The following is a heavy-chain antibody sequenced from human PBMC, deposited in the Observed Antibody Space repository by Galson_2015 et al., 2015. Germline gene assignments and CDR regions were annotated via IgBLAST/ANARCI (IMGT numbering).Heavy chain of an antibody. J-gene: IGHJ5*02. Sequence: SETLSLTCAVSGYSISSGYYWGWIRQPPGKGLEWIGSIYHSGSTYYNPSLKSRVTISVDTSKNQFSLKLSSVTAADTAVYYCARDAGSTMVRGAALFDPWGQGTLVTVSS. V-gene: IGHV4-38-2*02. CDR1: GYSISSGYY. CDR3: ARDAGSTMVRGAALFDP. CDR2: IYHSGST. D-gene: IGHD3-10*01.